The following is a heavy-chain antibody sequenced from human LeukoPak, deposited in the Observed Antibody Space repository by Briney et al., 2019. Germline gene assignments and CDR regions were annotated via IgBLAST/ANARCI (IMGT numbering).Heavy chain of an antibody. CDR3: ARDGIYSSSWYSPSDY. D-gene: IGHD6-13*01. V-gene: IGHV3-20*04. Sequence: GGSLRLSCAASGFTFDDYGMSWVRQAPGKGLEWVSGINWNGGSTGYADSVKGRFTISRDNAKNSLYLQMNRLRAEDTALYYCARDGIYSSSWYSPSDYWGQGTLVTVSS. J-gene: IGHJ4*02. CDR2: INWNGGST. CDR1: GFTFDDYG.